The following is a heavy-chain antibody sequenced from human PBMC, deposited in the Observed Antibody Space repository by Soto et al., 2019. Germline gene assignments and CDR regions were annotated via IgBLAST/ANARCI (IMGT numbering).Heavy chain of an antibody. CDR1: GFTFSSYA. D-gene: IGHD2-2*02. V-gene: IGHV3-30-3*01. CDR2: ISYDGSNK. CDR3: VLGGIVVVPAAIPGYYYGMDV. Sequence: GGSLSLSCAASGFTFSSYAMHWVRQAPGKGLEWVAVISYDGSNKYYADSVKGRFTISRDNSKNTLYLQMNSLRAEDTAVYYCVLGGIVVVPAAIPGYYYGMDVWGQGTTVTVSS. J-gene: IGHJ6*02.